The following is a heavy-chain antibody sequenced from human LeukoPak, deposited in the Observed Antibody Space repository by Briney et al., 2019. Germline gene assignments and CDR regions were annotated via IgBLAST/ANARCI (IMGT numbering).Heavy chain of an antibody. J-gene: IGHJ5*02. D-gene: IGHD6-19*01. Sequence: HPGGSLRLSCAASGFTFNNYWMYGVRQAPGKGLWWVSRINNYGSSESYAGSVKGRFTISRDNAKNALYLQMNSLRAEDTAVYYCAREGWSPRANWFDPWGQGTLVTVSS. CDR1: GFTFNNYW. V-gene: IGHV3-74*01. CDR2: INNYGSSE. CDR3: AREGWSPRANWFDP.